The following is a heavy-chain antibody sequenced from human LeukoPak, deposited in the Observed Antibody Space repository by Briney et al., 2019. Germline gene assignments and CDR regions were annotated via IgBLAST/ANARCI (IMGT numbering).Heavy chain of an antibody. CDR2: SRYNGVNQ. J-gene: IGHJ4*02. CDR3: ARDYVPYSYLYQYY. D-gene: IGHD3-16*02. CDR1: GFTFSTYG. Sequence: PGGSLRLSCATSGFTFSTYGMHWIRQAPGKGLEWVAFSRYNGVNQYYAESVEGRFTVSRDNAKSTVYLQMNRLRPDDTAVYYCARDYVPYSYLYQYYWGQGALVTVSS. V-gene: IGHV3-30*02.